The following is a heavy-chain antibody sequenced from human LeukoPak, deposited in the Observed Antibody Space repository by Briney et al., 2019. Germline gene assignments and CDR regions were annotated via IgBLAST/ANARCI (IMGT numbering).Heavy chain of an antibody. D-gene: IGHD2-2*01. CDR1: GFTFSSYA. Sequence: GGSLRLSCAASGFTFSSYAMSWVRQAPGKGLEWVSAISGSGGSTYYADSVKGRFTISRDNSKNTLYLQMNSLRAEDTAVCYCAKDQGYCSSTSCRWGQGTLVTVSS. J-gene: IGHJ4*02. V-gene: IGHV3-23*01. CDR2: ISGSGGST. CDR3: AKDQGYCSSTSCR.